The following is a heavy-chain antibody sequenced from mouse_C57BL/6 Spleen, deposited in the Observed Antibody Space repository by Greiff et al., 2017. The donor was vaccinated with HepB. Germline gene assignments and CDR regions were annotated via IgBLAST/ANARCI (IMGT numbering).Heavy chain of an antibody. Sequence: EVQLMESGGDLVKPGGSLKLSCAASGFTFSSYGMSWVRQTPDKRLEWVATISSGGSYTYYPDSVKGRFTISRDNAKNTLYLQMSSLKSEDTAMYYCARQNTTVVAPFAYWGQGTLVTVSA. CDR3: ARQNTTVVAPFAY. V-gene: IGHV5-6*01. CDR2: ISSGGSYT. CDR1: GFTFSSYG. D-gene: IGHD1-1*01. J-gene: IGHJ3*01.